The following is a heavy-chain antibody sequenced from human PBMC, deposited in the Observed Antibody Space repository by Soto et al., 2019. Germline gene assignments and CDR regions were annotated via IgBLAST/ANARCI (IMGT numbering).Heavy chain of an antibody. CDR1: GYTFTSYG. CDR2: ISAYNGNT. CDR3: ARDRLYSSSSEAGRGLGY. J-gene: IGHJ4*02. Sequence: ASVKVSCKASGYTFTSYGISWVRQAPGQGLEWMGWISAYNGNTNYAQKLQGRVTMTTDTSTSTAYMELRSLRSDDTAVYYCARDRLYSSSSEAGRGLGYWGQGTLVTVSS. D-gene: IGHD6-6*01. V-gene: IGHV1-18*01.